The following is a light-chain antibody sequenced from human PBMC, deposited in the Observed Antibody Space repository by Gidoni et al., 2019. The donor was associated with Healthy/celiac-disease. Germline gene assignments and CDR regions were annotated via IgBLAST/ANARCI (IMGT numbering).Light chain of an antibody. CDR2: DAS. CDR1: QSVSSY. CDR3: QQRFT. Sequence: EIVLTQSPATLSLSPGERATLSCRTSQSVSSYLAWYQQKPGQAHRLLIDDASNRATAIPARFSGSGSGTDFTLTTSSLEPEDFAVYYCQQRFTFGPGTKVDIK. J-gene: IGKJ3*01. V-gene: IGKV3-11*01.